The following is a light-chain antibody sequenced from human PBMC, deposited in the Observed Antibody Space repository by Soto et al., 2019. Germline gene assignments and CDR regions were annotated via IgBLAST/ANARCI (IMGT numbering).Light chain of an antibody. CDR3: HQYGSSPLT. CDR1: QSVGSTF. Sequence: EIVLTQSPGTLSVSPGERATLSCRASQSVGSTFLAWYQQKPGQAPRLLIYSASRRATGIPDRFDASGSATDFTLTISRLEPEDFAVYYCHQYGSSPLTFGGGTKVEI. J-gene: IGKJ4*01. V-gene: IGKV3-20*01. CDR2: SAS.